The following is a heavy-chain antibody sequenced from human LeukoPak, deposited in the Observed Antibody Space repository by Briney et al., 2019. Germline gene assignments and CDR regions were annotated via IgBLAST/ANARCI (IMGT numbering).Heavy chain of an antibody. D-gene: IGHD3-22*01. Sequence: SVKVSCKASGGTFSRFTISWVRQAPGQGFEWMGGITPISGTANFAQKFQGRVSITADESTSTAFMELSSLRSEDTAVYYCAREWGLESSGYYYAYWGQGTLVTVSS. CDR3: AREWGLESSGYYYAY. J-gene: IGHJ4*02. CDR2: ITPISGTA. V-gene: IGHV1-69*01. CDR1: GGTFSRFT.